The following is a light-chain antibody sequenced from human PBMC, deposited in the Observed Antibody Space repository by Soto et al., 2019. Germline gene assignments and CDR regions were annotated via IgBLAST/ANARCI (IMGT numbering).Light chain of an antibody. CDR2: DAS. Sequence: EIVLAKYPATLSLSPGERSTLSCMASQSVSSYLAWYQQKPGQAPRLLIYDASNRATGIPARFSGSGSGTDFTLTISSLEPEDFAVYYCQQRSNWPPLITFGQGTRL. V-gene: IGKV3-11*01. J-gene: IGKJ5*01. CDR3: QQRSNWPPLIT. CDR1: QSVSSY.